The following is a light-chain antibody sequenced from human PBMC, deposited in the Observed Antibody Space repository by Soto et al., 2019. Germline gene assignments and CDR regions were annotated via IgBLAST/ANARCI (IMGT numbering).Light chain of an antibody. V-gene: IGKV1-5*01. Sequence: EIEITQYPSTLSASLGERVTISCRASQTINSLLAWYQQKPGKAPKLLIFDASSLKAGVPSRFSGSGSGTEFTLTISNLQPDDFATYYCQQYDSDPSGPFAQGTNVDIK. CDR2: DAS. CDR3: QQYDSDPSGP. CDR1: QTINSL. J-gene: IGKJ1*01.